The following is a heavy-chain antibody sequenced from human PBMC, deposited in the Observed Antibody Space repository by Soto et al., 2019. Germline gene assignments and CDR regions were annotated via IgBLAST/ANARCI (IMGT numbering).Heavy chain of an antibody. CDR2: ISWNSGSI. CDR3: AKDMAISLVVVAANAFDI. V-gene: IGHV3-9*01. CDR1: GFTFDDYA. D-gene: IGHD2-15*01. Sequence: EVQLVESGGGLVQPGRSLRLSCAASGFTFDDYAMHWVRQAPGKGLEWVSGISWNSGSIGYADSVKGRFTISRDNAKNSLYLQMNSLRAEDTALYYCAKDMAISLVVVAANAFDIWGQGTMVTVSS. J-gene: IGHJ3*02.